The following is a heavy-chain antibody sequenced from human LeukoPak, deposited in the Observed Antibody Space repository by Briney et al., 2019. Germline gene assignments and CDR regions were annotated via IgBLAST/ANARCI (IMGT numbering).Heavy chain of an antibody. CDR2: INSDGSST. D-gene: IGHD3-3*02. Sequence: GGSLRLSCAASGFTFSSYWMHWVRQAPGKGLVWVSRINSDGSSTSYADSVKGRFTISRDNAKNTLSLQMNSLRAEDTAVYYCARDGILGSHDYWGQGTLVTVSP. V-gene: IGHV3-74*01. CDR1: GFTFSSYW. J-gene: IGHJ4*02. CDR3: ARDGILGSHDY.